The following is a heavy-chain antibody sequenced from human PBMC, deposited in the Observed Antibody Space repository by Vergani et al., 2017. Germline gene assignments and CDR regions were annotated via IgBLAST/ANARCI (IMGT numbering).Heavy chain of an antibody. D-gene: IGHD3-22*01. CDR3: ARVDDSSGSNAFDI. CDR1: GGTFSSYA. V-gene: IGHV1-69*09. J-gene: IGHJ3*02. Sequence: QVQLVESGGGLVKPGASVKVSCKASGGTFSSYAISWVRQAPGQGLEWMGRIIPILGIANYAQKFQGRVTITADKSTSTAYMELSSLRSEDTAVYYCARVDDSSGSNAFDIWGQGTMVTVSS. CDR2: IIPILGIA.